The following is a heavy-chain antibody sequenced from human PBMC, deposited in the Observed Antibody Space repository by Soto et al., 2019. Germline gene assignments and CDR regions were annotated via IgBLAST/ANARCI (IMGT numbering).Heavy chain of an antibody. V-gene: IGHV3-15*07. Sequence: EAQLVESGGGLVEPGGSLRVSCAASGFSFSDAWMIWVRQAPGKGLEWVGRIKSKAHGETADYAAPVKSRFTISRDDSKNTVYLQMNSLKIEDTAVYYCTTGVDGYNPFDYWGQGTLVTVSS. CDR1: GFSFSDAW. CDR2: IKSKAHGETA. J-gene: IGHJ4*02. CDR3: TTGVDGYNPFDY. D-gene: IGHD5-12*01.